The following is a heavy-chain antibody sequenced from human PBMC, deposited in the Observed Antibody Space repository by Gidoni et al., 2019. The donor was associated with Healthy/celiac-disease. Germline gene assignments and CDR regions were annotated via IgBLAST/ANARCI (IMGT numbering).Heavy chain of an antibody. D-gene: IGHD6-13*01. CDR1: GGSFSGYY. CDR2: INHSGST. V-gene: IGHV4-34*01. CDR3: ARGGIAAAALYNWFDP. Sequence: QVQLQQWGAGLLKPSETLSLTCAVYGGSFSGYYWSWIRQPPGKGLEWIGEINHSGSTNYNPSLKSRVTISVDTSKNQFSLKLSSVTAADTAVYYCARGGIAAAALYNWFDPWGQGTLVTVSS. J-gene: IGHJ5*02.